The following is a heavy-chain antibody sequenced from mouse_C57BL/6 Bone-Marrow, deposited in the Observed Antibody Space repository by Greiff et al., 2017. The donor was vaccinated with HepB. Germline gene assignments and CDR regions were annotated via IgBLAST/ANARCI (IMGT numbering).Heavy chain of an antibody. Sequence: QVQLKQPGAELVKPGASVKLSCKASGYTFTSYWMHWVKQRPGRGLEWIGRIDPNSGGTKYNEKFKSKATLTVDKPSSTAYMQLSSLTSEDSAVYYCAREVIYDGYPYYAMDYWGQGTSVTVSS. V-gene: IGHV1-72*01. CDR3: AREVIYDGYPYYAMDY. D-gene: IGHD2-3*01. CDR1: GYTFTSYW. J-gene: IGHJ4*01. CDR2: IDPNSGGT.